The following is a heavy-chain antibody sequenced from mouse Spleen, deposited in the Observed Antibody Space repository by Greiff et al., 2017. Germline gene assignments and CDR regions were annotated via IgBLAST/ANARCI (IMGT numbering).Heavy chain of an antibody. V-gene: IGHV5-6-4*01. Sequence: EVKLVESGGGLVKPGGSLKLSCAASGFTFSSYTMSWVRQTPEKRLAWVATISSGGSYTYYPDSVKGRFTISRDNAKNTLYLQMSSLKSEDTAMYYCTREGTGYFDYWGQGTTLTVSS. CDR3: TREGTGYFDY. CDR2: ISSGGSYT. J-gene: IGHJ2*01. D-gene: IGHD3-3*01. CDR1: GFTFSSYT.